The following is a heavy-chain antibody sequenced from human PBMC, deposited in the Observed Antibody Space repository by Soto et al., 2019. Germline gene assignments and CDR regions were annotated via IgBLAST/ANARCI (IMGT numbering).Heavy chain of an antibody. V-gene: IGHV3-30-3*01. Sequence: QVQLVESGGGVVQPGRSLRLSCAASGFTFNNYAMHWVRQAPGKGLEWVAVVSYDGSNKYYADSVKCRFTTSRDNSKDTLYLPMSSLRAGDTAVFYCARTVTTVTTPYYFDYWGQGTLVTVSS. J-gene: IGHJ4*02. CDR3: ARTVTTVTTPYYFDY. CDR2: VSYDGSNK. CDR1: GFTFNNYA. D-gene: IGHD4-17*01.